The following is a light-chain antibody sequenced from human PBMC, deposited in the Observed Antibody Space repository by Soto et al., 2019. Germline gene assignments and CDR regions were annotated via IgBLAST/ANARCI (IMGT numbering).Light chain of an antibody. V-gene: IGKV3-15*01. J-gene: IGKJ4*01. CDR2: DAS. CDR3: HQYYRWPVT. CDR1: QSVTTN. Sequence: EVEMAQSPATLSVSPGARVTFSCRARQSVTTNLAWYQHKPGQSPRLLISDASAGTSDIPPRFSGSGSGTEFTLTIARLQLADFAVYYCHQYYRWPVTLGGGTKVDIK.